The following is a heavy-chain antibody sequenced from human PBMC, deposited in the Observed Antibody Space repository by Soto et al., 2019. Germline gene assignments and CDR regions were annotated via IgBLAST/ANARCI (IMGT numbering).Heavy chain of an antibody. CDR2: ITYDGSNK. CDR3: AIPPRGYRYYFDS. CDR1: GFTFSNYA. Sequence: GGSLSLSCAASGFTFSNYAMSWVRQAPGKGLEWVAVITYDGSNKNYADSVKGRFTISRDNSKNFLFLQMNSLRVEDTAVYFCAIPPRGYRYYFDSWGQGTLVTVSS. V-gene: IGHV3-30*03. J-gene: IGHJ4*02. D-gene: IGHD5-18*01.